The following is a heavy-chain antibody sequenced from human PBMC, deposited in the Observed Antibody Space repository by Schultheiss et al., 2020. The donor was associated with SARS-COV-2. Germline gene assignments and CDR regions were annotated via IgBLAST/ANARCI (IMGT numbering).Heavy chain of an antibody. CDR1: GGSISSGGYY. CDR3: ARRGVAEVYYFDY. V-gene: IGHV4-61*08. D-gene: IGHD5-12*01. Sequence: SQTLSLTCTVSGGSISSGGYYWSWIRQPPGKGLEWIGYIYYTGSANYNPSLKSRVTISVDTSKNQFSLKLRYVTAADTAVYYCARRGVAEVYYFDYWGQGTLVTVSS. CDR2: IYYTGSA. J-gene: IGHJ4*02.